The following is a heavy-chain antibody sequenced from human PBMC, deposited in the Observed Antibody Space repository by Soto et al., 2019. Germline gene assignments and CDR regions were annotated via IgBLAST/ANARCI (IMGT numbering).Heavy chain of an antibody. CDR2: IFPLTDIP. J-gene: IGHJ4*02. Sequence: QVQLVQSGTEVKKPGSSVKVSCKASGGTFRNYPINWVRQAPGQGLEWMGSIFPLTDIPDYAQNFQARLTXTXEXPTSTAYMELSSLTSDDTAMYFCARCPLVVLNYFESWGQGTLVTVSS. CDR1: GGTFRNYP. V-gene: IGHV1-69*02. CDR3: ARCPLVVLNYFES.